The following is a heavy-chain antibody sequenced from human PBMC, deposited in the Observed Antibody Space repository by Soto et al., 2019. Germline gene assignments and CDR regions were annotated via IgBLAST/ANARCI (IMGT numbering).Heavy chain of an antibody. CDR3: ARLMNYSHYGGPSHSGFDM. V-gene: IGHV1-2*02. J-gene: IGHJ3*02. Sequence: ASVKVSCKASGYTFTDYFIHWVRQAPGQGLEWIGWINPYSGGADLSQKFQGRVTMTRDTSISTAYMEVSSLRSDDTGVFYCARLMNYSHYGGPSHSGFDMWGQGTLVT. D-gene: IGHD2-21*01. CDR2: INPYSGGA. CDR1: GYTFTDYF.